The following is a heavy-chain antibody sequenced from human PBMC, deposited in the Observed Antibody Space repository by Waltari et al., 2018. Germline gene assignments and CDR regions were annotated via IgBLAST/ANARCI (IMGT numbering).Heavy chain of an antibody. CDR2: IKKEGSEK. Sequence: EVQLVESGGGLVQPGGSLRLSCAASGFMFSNYWMSWVRQAPGKGLEWVANIKKEGSEKYYVDSVKGRFTISRDNAKNSLYLQMNSLRAEDTAVYYCARDPYCSGGTCYLGNYFDYWGQGALVTVSS. V-gene: IGHV3-7*01. CDR3: ARDPYCSGGTCYLGNYFDY. CDR1: GFMFSNYW. J-gene: IGHJ4*02. D-gene: IGHD2-15*01.